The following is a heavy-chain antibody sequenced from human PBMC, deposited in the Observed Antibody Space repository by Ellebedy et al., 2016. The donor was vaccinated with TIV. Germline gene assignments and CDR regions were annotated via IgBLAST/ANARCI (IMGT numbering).Heavy chain of an antibody. J-gene: IGHJ6*02. Sequence: AASVKVSCKTSAYTFTDYHFNWVRQAPGQGLEWMGIINPSGGDTTYPQKFQGRVTMTSDTSTSTVYIELSSLRSEDTAAYYCARGPNYGLDVWGQGTTVTVSS. CDR2: INPSGGDT. CDR1: AYTFTDYH. CDR3: ARGPNYGLDV. V-gene: IGHV1-46*01.